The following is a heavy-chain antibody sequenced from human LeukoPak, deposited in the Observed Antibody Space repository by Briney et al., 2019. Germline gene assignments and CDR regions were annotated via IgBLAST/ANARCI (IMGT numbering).Heavy chain of an antibody. CDR2: IYYSGST. D-gene: IGHD3-22*01. V-gene: IGHV4-59*12. Sequence: PSETLSLTCTVSGGSTSSYYWSWIRQPPGKGLEWIGYIYYSGSTYYNPSLKSRVTISVDTSKNQFSLKLSSVTAADTAVYYCARGGLIVVSPFDYWGQGTLVTVSS. J-gene: IGHJ4*02. CDR3: ARGGLIVVSPFDY. CDR1: GGSTSSYY.